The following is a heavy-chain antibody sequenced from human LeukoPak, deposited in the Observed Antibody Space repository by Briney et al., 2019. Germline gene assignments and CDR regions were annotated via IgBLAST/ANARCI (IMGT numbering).Heavy chain of an antibody. V-gene: IGHV3-7*04. CDR1: GFSFSSYW. Sequence: GVSLRLSCVAYGFSFSSYWMSWVRQAPGKGLEWVANIKQDGSEIYYVDSVKGRFTISRDNAKNSLYLQMNSLRAEDTAIYYCTRVGYIDEGIDYWGQGTLVTVSS. CDR3: TRVGYIDEGIDY. D-gene: IGHD5-24*01. J-gene: IGHJ4*02. CDR2: IKQDGSEI.